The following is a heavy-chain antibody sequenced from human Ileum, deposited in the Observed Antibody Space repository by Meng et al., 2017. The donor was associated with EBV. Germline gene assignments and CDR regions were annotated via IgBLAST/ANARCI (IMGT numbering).Heavy chain of an antibody. CDR2: ISAYNGKT. CDR3: SRTFSSGWETGYFQH. Sequence: QVQLVPSGAEGKKPGAQVKVSCKASGYTFTDYAISWVRQAPGQGLEWMGWISAYNGKTNFAQTFQGRVTMTIDTSTSTAYMELESLASDDTAVYYCSRTFSSGWETGYFQHWGQGTLVTVSS. D-gene: IGHD6-19*01. V-gene: IGHV1-18*01. CDR1: GYTFTDYA. J-gene: IGHJ1*01.